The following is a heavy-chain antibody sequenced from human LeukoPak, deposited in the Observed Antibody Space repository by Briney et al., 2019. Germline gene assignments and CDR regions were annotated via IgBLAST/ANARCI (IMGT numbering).Heavy chain of an antibody. CDR1: GYTFTRYY. V-gene: IGHV1-2*02. J-gene: IGHJ4*02. CDR3: ARDYYDSSGYLDY. CDR2: INPNSGGT. D-gene: IGHD3-22*01. Sequence: ASVKVSCKASGYTFTRYYMHWVRQAPGQGLEWMGWINPNSGGTNYAQKFQGRVTITADKSTSTAYMELSSLRSEDTAVYYCARDYYDSSGYLDYWGQGTLVTVSS.